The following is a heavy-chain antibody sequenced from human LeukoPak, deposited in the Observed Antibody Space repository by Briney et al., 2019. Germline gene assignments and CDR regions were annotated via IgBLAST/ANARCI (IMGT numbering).Heavy chain of an antibody. D-gene: IGHD6-13*01. J-gene: IGHJ4*02. CDR1: GFTFSGSA. CDR2: IRSKANSYAT. CDR3: TTRGSGYSSSLDY. Sequence: AGGSLRLSCAASGFTFSGSAMHWVRQASGKGLEWVGRIRSKANSYATACAASVKGRFTISRDDSKNTAYLQMNSLKTEDTAVYYCTTRGSGYSSSLDYWGQGTLVTVSS. V-gene: IGHV3-73*01.